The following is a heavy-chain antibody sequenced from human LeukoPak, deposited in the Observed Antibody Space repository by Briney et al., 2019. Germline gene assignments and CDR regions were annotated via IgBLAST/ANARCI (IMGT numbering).Heavy chain of an antibody. D-gene: IGHD4-17*01. CDR2: IYHSGST. CDR3: ARETTAFYYFDY. J-gene: IGHJ4*02. V-gene: IGHV4-30-2*01. CDR1: GGSISSGGYS. Sequence: SETLSLTCAVSGGSISSGGYSWSWIRQPPGKGLEWIGYIYHSGSTYYNPSLKSRVTISVDRSKNQFSLKLSSVTAADTAVYYCARETTAFYYFDYWGQGTLVTVSS.